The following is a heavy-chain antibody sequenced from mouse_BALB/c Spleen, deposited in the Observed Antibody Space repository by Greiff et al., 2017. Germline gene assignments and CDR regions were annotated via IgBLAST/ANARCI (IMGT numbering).Heavy chain of an antibody. Sequence: EESGPGLVKPSQSLSLTCSVTGYSITSGYYWNWIRQFPGNKLEWMGYISYDGSNNYNPSLKNRISITRDTSKNQFFLKLNSVTTEDTATYYCAREGRTVVGNFDVWGAGTTVTVSS. CDR3: AREGRTVVGNFDV. J-gene: IGHJ1*01. CDR1: GYSITSGYY. CDR2: ISYDGSN. D-gene: IGHD1-1*01. V-gene: IGHV3-6*02.